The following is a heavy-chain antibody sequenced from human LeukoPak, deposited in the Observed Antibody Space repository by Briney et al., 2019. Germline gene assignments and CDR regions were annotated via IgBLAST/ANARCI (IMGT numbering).Heavy chain of an antibody. CDR3: ARYIVVVPAATRERPPTDAFDI. Sequence: GGSLRLSCAASGFTFSSYAMSWVRQAPGKGLEWVSAISGSGGSTYYADSVKGRFTISRDNSKNTLYLQMNSLRAEDTAVYYCARYIVVVPAATRERPPTDAFDIWGQGTMVTVSS. J-gene: IGHJ3*02. D-gene: IGHD2-2*01. V-gene: IGHV3-23*01. CDR2: ISGSGGST. CDR1: GFTFSSYA.